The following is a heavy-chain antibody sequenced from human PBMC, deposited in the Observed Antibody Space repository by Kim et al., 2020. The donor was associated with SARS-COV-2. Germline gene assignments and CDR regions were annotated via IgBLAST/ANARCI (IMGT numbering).Heavy chain of an antibody. V-gene: IGHV4-59*08. CDR2: IYYSGST. CDR1: GGSISSYY. Sequence: SETLSLTCTVSGGSISSYYWSWIRQPPGKGLEWIGYIYYSGSTNYNPSLKSRVTISVDTSKTQFSLKLSSVTAAATAVSYCARHLHTSRSSIAARGFDY. J-gene: IGHJ4*01. D-gene: IGHD6-6*01. CDR3: ARHLHTSRSSIAARGFDY.